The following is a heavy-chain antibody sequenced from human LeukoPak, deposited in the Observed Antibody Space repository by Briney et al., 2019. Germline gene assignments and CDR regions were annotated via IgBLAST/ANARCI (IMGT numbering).Heavy chain of an antibody. J-gene: IGHJ4*02. CDR2: INHSGST. CDR3: ARGVVRVKFDY. Sequence: SETLFLTCAVYGGSFSGYYWSWIRQPPGKGLEWIGEINHSGSTNYNPSLKSRVTISVDTSKNQFSLKLSSVTAADTAVYYCARGVVRVKFDYWGQGTLVTVSS. CDR1: GGSFSGYY. D-gene: IGHD3-10*01. V-gene: IGHV4-34*01.